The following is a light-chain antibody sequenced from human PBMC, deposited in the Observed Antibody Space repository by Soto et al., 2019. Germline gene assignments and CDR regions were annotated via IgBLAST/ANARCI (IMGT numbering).Light chain of an antibody. J-gene: IGKJ1*01. CDR3: QPYGRSPTWT. CDR1: HTISGTY. CDR2: SSS. V-gene: IGKV3-20*01. Sequence: EVVFTQSPGTLSLSTGERATLSCRASHTISGTYLAWYQQKPGQAPRLLIYSSSSRAAGVSDRFSGSGSGTDFSLTISRLEPEDFAMYYCQPYGRSPTWTVCQGTKV.